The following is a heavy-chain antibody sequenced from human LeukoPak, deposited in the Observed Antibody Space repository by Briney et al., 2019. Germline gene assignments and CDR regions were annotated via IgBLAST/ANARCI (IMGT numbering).Heavy chain of an antibody. D-gene: IGHD4-17*01. J-gene: IGHJ4*02. V-gene: IGHV3-74*01. Sequence: GGSLRLSCAASGFTFSSYWMHWVRQAPGKGLVWVSRINSDGSSTSYADSEKGRFTISRDNAKNTLYLQMNSLRAEDTAVYYCARGKTPAVTTPFDYWGQGTLVTVSS. CDR2: INSDGSST. CDR1: GFTFSSYW. CDR3: ARGKTPAVTTPFDY.